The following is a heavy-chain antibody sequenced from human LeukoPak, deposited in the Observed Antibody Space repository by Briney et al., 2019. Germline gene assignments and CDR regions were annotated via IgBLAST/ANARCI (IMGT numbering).Heavy chain of an antibody. CDR3: ARDWDCSGGSCYSLAYLDY. CDR1: GYTFTSYG. V-gene: IGHV1-18*04. Sequence: ASVKVSCKASGYTFTSYGISWVRQAPGRGLEWMGWISAYNGNTNYAQKLQGRVTMTTDTSTSTAYMELRSLRSDDTDEYYCARDWDCSGGSCYSLAYLDYWGEGTLVTVSS. D-gene: IGHD2-15*01. J-gene: IGHJ4*02. CDR2: ISAYNGNT.